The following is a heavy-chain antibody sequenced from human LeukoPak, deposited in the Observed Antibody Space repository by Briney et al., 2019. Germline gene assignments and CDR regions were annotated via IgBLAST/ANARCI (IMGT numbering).Heavy chain of an antibody. J-gene: IGHJ4*02. D-gene: IGHD4-11*01. Sequence: SETLSLTCTVSGGSISSYYWSWLRQPAGKGLEWIGRIYSSGNTDYNPSLKSRVTMSIDTSKNHFSLRVSSVTAADTAVYYCARGLLSTVEYWGQGTLVTVSS. CDR2: IYSSGNT. V-gene: IGHV4-4*07. CDR3: ARGLLSTVEY. CDR1: GGSISSYY.